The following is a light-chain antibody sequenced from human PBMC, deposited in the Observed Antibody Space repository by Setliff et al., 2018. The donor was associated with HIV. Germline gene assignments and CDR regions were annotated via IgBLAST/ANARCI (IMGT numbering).Light chain of an antibody. CDR1: SSDVGIYNF. V-gene: IGLV2-23*01. Sequence: QSALTQPASVSGSPGQSITISCTGTSSDVGIYNFVSWYQQHPGTAPILMIFEGSKRPTAVSNRFSGSTSVNTASLTISGLQAEDEADYYCCSHAGGDTYVCGAGTKVTGL. CDR3: CSHAGGDTYV. CDR2: EGS. J-gene: IGLJ1*01.